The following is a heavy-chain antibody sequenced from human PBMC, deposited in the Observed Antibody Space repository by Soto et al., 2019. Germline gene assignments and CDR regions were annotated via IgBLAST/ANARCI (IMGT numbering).Heavy chain of an antibody. CDR3: ARDVSGFEYFDF. CDR2: ISFNGINT. D-gene: IGHD3-9*01. CDR1: GFSFSDYA. Sequence: GGSLRLSCAASGFSFSDYAMRWVRQAPGRGAEWLALISFNGINTYYADSVRGRFTISRDNSKNTLFLQMNTLRAEDTAVYYCARDVSGFEYFDFWGQGTLVTVSS. J-gene: IGHJ4*02. V-gene: IGHV3-30-3*01.